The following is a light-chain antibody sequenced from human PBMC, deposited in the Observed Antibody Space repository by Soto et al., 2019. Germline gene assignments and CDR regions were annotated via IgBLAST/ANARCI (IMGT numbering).Light chain of an antibody. CDR3: ETWGTGTHYV. CDR1: SGHSSYA. V-gene: IGLV4-69*01. CDR2: LNSDGSH. Sequence: QPVLTQSPSASASLGASVKLTCTLSSGHSSYAIAWHQQQPEKGPRYLMKLNSDGSHSKGDGIPDRFSGSSSRAERYLTIFSLQSADEADYDCETWGTGTHYVFGTGTNLTVL. J-gene: IGLJ1*01.